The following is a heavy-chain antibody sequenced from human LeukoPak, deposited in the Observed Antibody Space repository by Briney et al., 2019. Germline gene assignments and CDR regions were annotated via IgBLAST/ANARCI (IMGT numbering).Heavy chain of an antibody. J-gene: IGHJ6*04. V-gene: IGHV4-59*01. D-gene: IGHD3-10*01. CDR1: GGSINSFY. CDR2: IYYTGIT. CDR3: ARLARLTLIRGVTGYHSLDV. Sequence: PSETLSLICSVSGGSINSFYWSWIRQPPRGGLEWIGYIYYTGITNYNPSLKSRVTVSVDASKNQFSLWLSSVTAADTAVYYCARLARLTLIRGVTGYHSLDVWGRGSKVTVSS.